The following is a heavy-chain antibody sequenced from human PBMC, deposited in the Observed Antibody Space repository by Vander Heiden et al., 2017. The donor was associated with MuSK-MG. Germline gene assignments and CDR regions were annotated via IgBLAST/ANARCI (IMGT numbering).Heavy chain of an antibody. J-gene: IGHJ4*02. D-gene: IGHD3-22*01. CDR2: ISGSGGST. CDR3: AKSTNYYDSSGYYNY. CDR1: GFTFTNYA. V-gene: IGHV3-23*01. Sequence: EVQLLESGGGLVQPGGSLRLSCAASGFTFTNYAMSWVRKAPGKGLEWVSAISGSGGSTYYADSVKGRFTISRDNSKNTLYLQMNSLRAEDTAVYYCAKSTNYYDSSGYYNYWGQGTLVTVSS.